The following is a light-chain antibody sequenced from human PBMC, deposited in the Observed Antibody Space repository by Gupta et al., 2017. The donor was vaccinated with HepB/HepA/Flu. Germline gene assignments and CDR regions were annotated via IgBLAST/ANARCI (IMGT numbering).Light chain of an antibody. Sequence: QSALTQPRPVSGSPGPSVTISCTGTTSDVGGYDHVSWYQQHPGKDPKLIIFAVNKRPSGVPDRFSGSKSGNTASLTVSGLQAEDEADYYCCSYAGDYTFDFGSGTKVTVL. CDR3: CSYAGDYTFD. CDR2: AVN. V-gene: IGLV2-11*01. J-gene: IGLJ1*01. CDR1: TSDVGGYDH.